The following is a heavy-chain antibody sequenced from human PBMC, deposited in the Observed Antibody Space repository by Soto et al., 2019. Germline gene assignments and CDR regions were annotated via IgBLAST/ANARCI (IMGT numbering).Heavy chain of an antibody. Sequence: ESGGGVVQPGRSLRLSCAASGFTFSSYGMHWVRQAPGKGLEWVAVISYDVSNKYYADSVKGRFTISRDNSKNTLYLQMNSLRAEDTAVYYCAKDRRPNYYYGMDVWGQGTTVTVSS. J-gene: IGHJ6*02. CDR3: AKDRRPNYYYGMDV. V-gene: IGHV3-30*18. D-gene: IGHD6-25*01. CDR1: GFTFSSYG. CDR2: ISYDVSNK.